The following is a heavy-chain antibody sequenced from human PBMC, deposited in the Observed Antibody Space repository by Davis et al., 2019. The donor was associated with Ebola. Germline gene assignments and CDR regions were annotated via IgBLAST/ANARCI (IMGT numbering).Heavy chain of an antibody. D-gene: IGHD2-15*01. CDR1: GGTFSSYA. V-gene: IGHV1-69*13. Sequence: SVKVSCKASGGTFSSYAISWVRQAPGQGLEWMGGIIPIFGTANYAQKFQGRVTITADESTSTAYMELSRLRSDDTAVYFCARGRKDCSDGRCYLGFSATSFDQWGQGTLVTVSS. CDR2: IIPIFGTA. J-gene: IGHJ4*02. CDR3: ARGRKDCSDGRCYLGFSATSFDQ.